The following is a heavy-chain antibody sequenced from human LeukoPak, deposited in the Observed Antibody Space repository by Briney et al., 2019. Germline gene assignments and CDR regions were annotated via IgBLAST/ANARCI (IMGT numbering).Heavy chain of an antibody. D-gene: IGHD3-22*01. J-gene: IGHJ4*02. CDR2: ISSSSSYI. CDR3: ARDRYNYYDSSGFYDY. Sequence: PGGSLRLSCAASGFTFSSYSMNWVRQAPGKGLEWVSSISSSSSYIYYADSVKGRFTISRDNAQNSLSLQMNSLRAEDTAVYYCARDRYNYYDSSGFYDYWGQGTLVTVSS. V-gene: IGHV3-21*01. CDR1: GFTFSSYS.